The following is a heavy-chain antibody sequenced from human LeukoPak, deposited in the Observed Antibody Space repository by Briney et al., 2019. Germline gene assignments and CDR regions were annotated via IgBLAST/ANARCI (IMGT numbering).Heavy chain of an antibody. CDR1: GGTFSSYA. CDR2: IIPIFGTA. CDR3: AANPTDQRGQWLPLNFDY. Sequence: GASVKVSCKASGGTFSSYAISWVRQAPGQGLEWMGGIIPIFGTANYAQKFQGRVTITADESTSTAYMELSSLRSEDTAVYYCAANPTDQRGQWLPLNFDYWGQGTLVTVSS. J-gene: IGHJ4*02. D-gene: IGHD6-19*01. V-gene: IGHV1-69*13.